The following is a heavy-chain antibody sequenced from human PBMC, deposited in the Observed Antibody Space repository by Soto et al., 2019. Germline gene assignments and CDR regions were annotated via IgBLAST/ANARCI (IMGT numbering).Heavy chain of an antibody. CDR3: ARALSSSGGTYYYYYGMDV. D-gene: IGHD6-6*01. J-gene: IGHJ6*02. CDR2: IIPIFGTA. CDR1: GGTFSSYA. Sequence: GASVKVSCKASGGTFSSYAISWVRQAPGQGLEWMGGIIPIFGTANYAQQFQGRVTITADKSTSTAYMELSSLRSADTAVYYCARALSSSGGTYYYYYGMDVWGQGTTVTVSS. V-gene: IGHV1-69*06.